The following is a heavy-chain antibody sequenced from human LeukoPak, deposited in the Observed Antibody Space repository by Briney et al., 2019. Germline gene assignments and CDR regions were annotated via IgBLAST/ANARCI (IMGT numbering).Heavy chain of an antibody. J-gene: IGHJ4*02. V-gene: IGHV4-61*02. CDR3: ARQTFGVLYFDS. D-gene: IGHD3-10*01. CDR2: IYNSEST. Sequence: TLSHTCIVSGGSISRGSYYWSWIRQPAGKGLEWMGRIYNSESTNYNPSLKSRVTISTDMSKSQISLKLSSVTAADTAVYYCARQTFGVLYFDSWGQGTLVIVSS. CDR1: GGSISRGSYY.